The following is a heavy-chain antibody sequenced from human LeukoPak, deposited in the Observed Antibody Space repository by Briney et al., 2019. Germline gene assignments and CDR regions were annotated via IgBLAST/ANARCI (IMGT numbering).Heavy chain of an antibody. CDR1: GGSISSGGYY. CDR2: FYHSGIT. J-gene: IGHJ4*02. Sequence: SETLSLTCTVSGGSISSGGYYWNWIRQPPGKGLEWIGYFYHSGITYYNPSLKSRVTISVDTSKDQFSLRLSSVTAADTAVYYCARGDYYGSGSRYFDYWGQGTLVTVSS. CDR3: ARGDYYGSGSRYFDY. D-gene: IGHD3-10*01. V-gene: IGHV4-30-2*01.